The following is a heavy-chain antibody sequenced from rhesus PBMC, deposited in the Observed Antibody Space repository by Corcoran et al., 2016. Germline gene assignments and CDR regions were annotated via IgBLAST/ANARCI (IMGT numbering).Heavy chain of an antibody. D-gene: IGHD3-16*01. CDR1: GFTLWCYC. CDR3: TRDPHYYTGSYIDY. Sequence: EVQPVESGGGLVQPGGCLRLLRAVSGFTLWCYCVSLGRQSPGKGLDCVGRIKTKPDGGTAAYAESVKGIFTISRDDSENTLYLQMNSLKTEDTAVYYCTRDPHYYTGSYIDYWGQGVLVTVSS. CDR2: IKTKPDGGTA. V-gene: IGHV3-16*02. J-gene: IGHJ4*01.